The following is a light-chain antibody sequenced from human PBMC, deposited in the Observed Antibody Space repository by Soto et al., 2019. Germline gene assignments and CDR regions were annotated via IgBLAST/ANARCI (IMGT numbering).Light chain of an antibody. CDR1: QSVGSS. Sequence: EIVMTQSPATLSVSPGERATLSCKASQSVGSSLAWYQQRPGQTPRLLMFNASPRASGIPTGFSGSGSGADFSLVISGLQSEDFAVYNCPQYNVWWTFGQGNNVE. J-gene: IGKJ1*01. CDR2: NAS. CDR3: PQYNVWWT. V-gene: IGKV3-15*01.